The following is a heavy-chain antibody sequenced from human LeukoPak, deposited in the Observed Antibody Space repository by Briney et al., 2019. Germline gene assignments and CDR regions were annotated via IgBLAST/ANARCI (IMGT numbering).Heavy chain of an antibody. CDR2: VSGSGCIT. D-gene: IGHD5-18*01. CDR3: AKGPYSYGYVLGY. CDR1: GFTFSRYA. V-gene: IGHV3-23*01. J-gene: IGHJ4*02. Sequence: GGSLRLSCTASGFTFSRYAMSWVRQAPGKGLEWVSAVSGSGCITYYAGSVKGRFTTSTDNSKNTLYLQMTSLRAEDTAVYYCAKGPYSYGYVLGYWGQGTLVTVSS.